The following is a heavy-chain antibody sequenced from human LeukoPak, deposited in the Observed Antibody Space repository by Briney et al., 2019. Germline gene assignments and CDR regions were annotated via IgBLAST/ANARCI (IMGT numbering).Heavy chain of an antibody. V-gene: IGHV3-15*07. CDR2: IKSKTDGGTT. CDR3: TPAPYYYGSGSYYDDY. CDR1: GLRFRNYG. J-gene: IGHJ4*02. D-gene: IGHD3-10*01. Sequence: GRSLRLSCVVSGLRFRNYGMHWVRQAPGKGLEWVGRIKSKTDGGTTDYAAPVKGRFTISRDDSKNTLYLQMNSLKTEDTAVYYCTPAPYYYGSGSYYDDYWGQGTLVTVSS.